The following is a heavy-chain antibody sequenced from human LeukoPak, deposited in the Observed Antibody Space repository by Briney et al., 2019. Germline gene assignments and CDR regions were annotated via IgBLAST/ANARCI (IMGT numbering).Heavy chain of an antibody. J-gene: IGHJ4*02. CDR2: IYYSGST. CDR1: GGSISSYY. V-gene: IGHV4-59*08. Sequence: LETLSLTCTVPGGSISSYYWSWIRQPPGKELEWIGYIYYSGSTNYNPSLKSRVTISVDTSKNQFSLKLSSVTAADTAVYYCARSFYYDSSVPPGYWGQGTLVTVSS. CDR3: ARSFYYDSSVPPGY. D-gene: IGHD3-22*01.